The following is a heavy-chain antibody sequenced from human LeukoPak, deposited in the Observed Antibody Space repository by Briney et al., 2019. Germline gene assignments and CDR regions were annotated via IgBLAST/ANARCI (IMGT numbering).Heavy chain of an antibody. D-gene: IGHD2-2*01. CDR2: ISSSSSYI. Sequence: GGSLRLSCAGSGSTFSSFNMNWVRQAPGKGLEWVSSISSSSSYINYADSVKGRFTISRDNAKNSVYLQMNSLRVEDMAVYYCARVRNAFHYYYGMDVWGQGTTVTLSS. CDR3: ARVRNAFHYYYGMDV. J-gene: IGHJ6*02. V-gene: IGHV3-21*01. CDR1: GSTFSSFN.